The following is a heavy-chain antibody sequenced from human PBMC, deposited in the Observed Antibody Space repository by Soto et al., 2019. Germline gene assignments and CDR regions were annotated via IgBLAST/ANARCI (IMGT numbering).Heavy chain of an antibody. D-gene: IGHD1-26*01. CDR1: GFTFSSYA. V-gene: IGHV3-30-3*01. J-gene: IGHJ3*02. CDR3: ARVLRGELLFGAFDI. CDR2: ISYDGSNK. Sequence: QVQLVESGGGVVQPGRSLRLSCAASGFTFSSYAMHWVRQAPGKGLEWVAVISYDGSNKYYADSVKGRFTISRDNSKNTLYLQMNSLRAEDTAVYYCARVLRGELLFGAFDIWGQGTMVTVSS.